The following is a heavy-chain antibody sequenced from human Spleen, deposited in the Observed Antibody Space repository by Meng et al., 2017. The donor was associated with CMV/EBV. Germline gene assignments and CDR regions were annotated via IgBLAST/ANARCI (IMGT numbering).Heavy chain of an antibody. CDR1: GFTFSSYS. CDR3: AREVFGYYYGIDV. Sequence: GESLKISCAASGFTFSSYSLNWVRQAPGKGLEWVSYIGSSSSTKYYADSVKGRFSISRDNAKNSLFLQMNSLRAEDTAVYYCAREVFGYYYGIDVWGQGTTVTVSS. V-gene: IGHV3-48*04. J-gene: IGHJ6*02. CDR2: IGSSSSTK. D-gene: IGHD3-10*01.